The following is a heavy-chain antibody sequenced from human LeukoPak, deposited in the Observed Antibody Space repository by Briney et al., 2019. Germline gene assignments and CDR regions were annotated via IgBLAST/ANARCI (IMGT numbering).Heavy chain of an antibody. V-gene: IGHV4-59*01. Sequence: PSETLSLTCTVSGGSISSYYWSWIRQPPGKGLEWIGYIYYSGSTNYNPSLESRVTISVDTSGNQFSLKLSSVTAADTAVYYCARGWGYFDYWGQGTLVTVSS. CDR1: GGSISSYY. CDR3: ARGWGYFDY. D-gene: IGHD7-27*01. J-gene: IGHJ4*02. CDR2: IYYSGST.